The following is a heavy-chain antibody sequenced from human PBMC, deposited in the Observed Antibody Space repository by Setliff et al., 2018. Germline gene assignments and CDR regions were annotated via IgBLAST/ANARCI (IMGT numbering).Heavy chain of an antibody. CDR1: GGSISSSY. J-gene: IGHJ4*02. CDR2: FYHSGSM. CDR3: ARGSYYDSSGYSPDFFDY. V-gene: IGHV4-59*08. D-gene: IGHD3-22*01. Sequence: PSETLSLTCTVSGGSISSSYWSWIRQPPGKGLEWIVYFYHSGSMNYSPSLKGRVTMSVDTSNNQLSLKLTSVSAADTAVYYCARGSYYDSSGYSPDFFDYWGQGTLVTVSS.